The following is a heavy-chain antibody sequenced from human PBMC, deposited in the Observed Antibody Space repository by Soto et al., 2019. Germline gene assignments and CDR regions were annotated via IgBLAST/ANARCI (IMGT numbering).Heavy chain of an antibody. J-gene: IGHJ4*02. D-gene: IGHD5-12*01. V-gene: IGHV3-64*01. CDR2: ISSNGGST. Sequence: EVQLVESGGGLVQPGGSLRLSCAASGFTFSSYAMHWVRQAPGKGLEYVSVISSNGGSTYYANSVKGRFTISRDNSTNTLYLQMGSLQAVGMAVYYGAMTSGYAFDYWGQGTMVTVSS. CDR3: AMTSGYAFDY. CDR1: GFTFSSYA.